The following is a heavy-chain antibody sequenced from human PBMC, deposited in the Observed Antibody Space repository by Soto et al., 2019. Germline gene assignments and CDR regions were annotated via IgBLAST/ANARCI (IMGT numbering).Heavy chain of an antibody. CDR2: INHSGST. V-gene: IGHV4-34*01. Sequence: SETLSLTCAVYGGSFSGYYWSWIRQPPGKGLEWIGEINHSGSTNYNPSLKTRVTISVDTSKNQFSLKLSSVTAADTAVYYCARANSVSLPLTNWGQGTLVTVSS. CDR1: GGSFSGYY. D-gene: IGHD1-26*01. CDR3: ARANSVSLPLTN. J-gene: IGHJ4*02.